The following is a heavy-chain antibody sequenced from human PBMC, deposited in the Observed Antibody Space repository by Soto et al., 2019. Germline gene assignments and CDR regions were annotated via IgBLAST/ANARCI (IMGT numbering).Heavy chain of an antibody. D-gene: IGHD3-9*01. CDR3: ARGGFILTPPDY. CDR1: GYNFGAYW. V-gene: IGHV5-51*01. Sequence: GESLKISCKASGYNFGAYWIGWVRQMPGRGLEWMGIIFPGDSDTRYSPSFQGQVTISADKSISAVYLQWRSLKASDTATYFCARGGFILTPPDYWGQGTRVTVSS. CDR2: IFPGDSDT. J-gene: IGHJ4*02.